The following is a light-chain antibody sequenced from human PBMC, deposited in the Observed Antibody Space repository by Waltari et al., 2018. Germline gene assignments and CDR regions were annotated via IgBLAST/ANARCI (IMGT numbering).Light chain of an antibody. J-gene: IGKJ1*01. CDR1: QSVSSQ. CDR3: QQCNNSPPT. CDR2: DAS. Sequence: EIVLTQSAATLSLSAGEGATLSCRASQSVSSQLVLYQQKRGQAPRLLIYDASNRATGIPARFSGSGSGTDFTLTISSLEPEDFAVYYCQQCNNSPPTFGQGTKVEIK. V-gene: IGKV3-11*01.